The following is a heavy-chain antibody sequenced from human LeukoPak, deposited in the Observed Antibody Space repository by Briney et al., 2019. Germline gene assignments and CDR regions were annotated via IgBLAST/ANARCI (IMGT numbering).Heavy chain of an antibody. CDR3: ARTQREYYYDSGGYYGYFDC. J-gene: IGHJ4*02. CDR2: INPSGGST. Sequence: ASVKVSCKASGYTFTSYYMHWVRQAPGQGLEWMGIINPSGGSTSYAQKFQGRVTMTRDTSTSTVYMELSSLRSEDTAVYYCARTQREYYYDSGGYYGYFDCWGQGTLVTVSS. V-gene: IGHV1-46*01. CDR1: GYTFTSYY. D-gene: IGHD3-22*01.